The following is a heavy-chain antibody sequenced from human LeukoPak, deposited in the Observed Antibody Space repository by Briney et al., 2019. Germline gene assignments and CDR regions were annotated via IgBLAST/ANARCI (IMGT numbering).Heavy chain of an antibody. CDR3: ARGTSYCSSTSCSPSLGFDY. J-gene: IGHJ4*02. D-gene: IGHD2-2*01. CDR2: MNPNSGNT. CDR1: GGTLTSYD. V-gene: IGHV1-8*01. Sequence: ASVKVSCKASGGTLTSYDTNWVRQATGQGLEWMGWMNPNSGNTGYAQKFQGRVTITRNTSISTAYMELSSLRSEDTAVYYCARGTSYCSSTSCSPSLGFDYWGQGTLVTVSS.